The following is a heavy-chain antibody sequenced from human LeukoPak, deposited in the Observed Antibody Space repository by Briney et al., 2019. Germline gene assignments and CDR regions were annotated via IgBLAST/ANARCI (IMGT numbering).Heavy chain of an antibody. CDR1: GYTLTELS. CDR3: VRDQYLNVMTGFDD. CDR2: FDPEDGET. V-gene: IGHV1-24*01. J-gene: IGHJ4*02. D-gene: IGHD3-9*01. Sequence: ASVKVSCKVSGYTLTELSMHWVRQAPGKGLEWMGGFDPEDGETIYAQKFQGRVTMTEDTSTDTAYMELSSLRSEDTAVYYCVRDQYLNVMTGFDDWGQGTLVTVSS.